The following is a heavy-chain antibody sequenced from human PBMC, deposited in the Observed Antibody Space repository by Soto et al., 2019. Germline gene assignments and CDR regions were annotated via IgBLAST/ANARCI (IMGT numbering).Heavy chain of an antibody. V-gene: IGHV4-31*03. J-gene: IGHJ4*02. D-gene: IGHD2-2*01. Sequence: SETLSLTCTVSGGSISSGGYYWSWIRQHPGKGLEWIGYIYYSGSTYYNPSLKSRVTISVDTSKNQFSLKLSSVTAADTAVYYCAREIVGACSSTSCYVALQDANYFDYWGQGTLVTVSS. CDR2: IYYSGST. CDR3: AREIVGACSSTSCYVALQDANYFDY. CDR1: GGSISSGGYY.